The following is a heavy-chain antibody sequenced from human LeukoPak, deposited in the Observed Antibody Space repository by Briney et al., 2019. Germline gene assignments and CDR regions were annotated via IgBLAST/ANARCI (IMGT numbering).Heavy chain of an antibody. Sequence: SETLSLTCTVSGGSFTSFYWSWIRQPAGKGLEWIGRIYTSGSTNYNPSLKSRVTISVDKSKNQFSLKLSSVTAADTAVYYCARAGGPIVVVPAAVRANWFDPWGQGTLVTVSS. D-gene: IGHD2-2*01. V-gene: IGHV4-4*07. J-gene: IGHJ5*02. CDR2: IYTSGST. CDR3: ARAGGPIVVVPAAVRANWFDP. CDR1: GGSFTSFY.